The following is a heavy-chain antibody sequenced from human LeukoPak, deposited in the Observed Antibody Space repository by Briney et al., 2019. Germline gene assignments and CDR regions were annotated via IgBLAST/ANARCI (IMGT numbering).Heavy chain of an antibody. D-gene: IGHD3-9*01. CDR1: GYIFTGYY. V-gene: IGHV1-2*04. J-gene: IGHJ4*02. CDR2: INPNSGGT. CDR3: ARGISRYYDILTGYYEAFDY. Sequence: ASVKVSCKASGYIFTGYYMHWVRQAPGQGLEWMGWINPNSGGTNYAQKFQGWVTMTRDTSISTAYMELSRLRSDDTAVYYCARGISRYYDILTGYYEAFDYWGQGTLVTVSS.